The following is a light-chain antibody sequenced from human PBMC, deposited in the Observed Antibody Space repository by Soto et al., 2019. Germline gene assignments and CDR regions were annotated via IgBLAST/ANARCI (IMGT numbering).Light chain of an antibody. Sequence: QSVLTQPPSASGTPGQRVTISCSGSSSNIGSKTVNWYQQLPGTVPKLLIYNSYQRPSGVPDRFSASKSGTSASLAISGLQSEDEVDYYCSSWDASLNGYVFGTGTKLTVL. J-gene: IGLJ1*01. CDR2: NSY. V-gene: IGLV1-44*01. CDR3: SSWDASLNGYV. CDR1: SSNIGSKT.